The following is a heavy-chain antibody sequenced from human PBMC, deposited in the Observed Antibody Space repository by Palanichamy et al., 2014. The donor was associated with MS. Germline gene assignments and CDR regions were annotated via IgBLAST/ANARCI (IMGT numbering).Heavy chain of an antibody. CDR3: AKVLWVADSLRANPLDY. CDR1: IHLQQPC. J-gene: IGHJ4*02. V-gene: IGHV3-23*01. D-gene: IGHD3-10*01. Sequence: EVQLLESGGGLVQPGGSRETLLCSLWIHLQQPCHELGRQAPGKGLEWVSSISGTGSRTKYADSVEGRFTISRDNSKNTLYLQMNSLRTEDTAAYYCAKVLWVADSLRANPLDYWGQGTLVTVSS. CDR2: ISGTGSRT.